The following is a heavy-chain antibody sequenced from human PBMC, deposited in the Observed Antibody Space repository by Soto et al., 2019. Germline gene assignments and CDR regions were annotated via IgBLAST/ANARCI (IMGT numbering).Heavy chain of an antibody. D-gene: IGHD2-15*01. CDR1: GGSISSSSYY. V-gene: IGHV4-39*01. CDR3: ARLTYSGGPSTPYYFDY. CDR2: IYYSGST. Sequence: QLQLQESGPGLVKPSETLSLTCTVSGGSISSSSYYWGWIRQPPGKGLEWIGSIYYSGSTYYNPSLKSRVTISVDTSKNQFSLKLSSVTAADTAVYYCARLTYSGGPSTPYYFDYWGQGTLVTVSS. J-gene: IGHJ4*02.